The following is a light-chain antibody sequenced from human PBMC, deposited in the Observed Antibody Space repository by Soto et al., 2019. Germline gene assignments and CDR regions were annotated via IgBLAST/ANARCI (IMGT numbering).Light chain of an antibody. V-gene: IGKV3-11*01. Sequence: EIVLTQSPATLSLSPGERATLSCRASQSVSSYLAWYQQEPGQAPRLLIYDASNRATGIPARFSGSGSGTEFTLTISSLEPEDFAVYYCQQRSNWPSTFGGGTKVDIK. CDR2: DAS. J-gene: IGKJ4*01. CDR3: QQRSNWPST. CDR1: QSVSSY.